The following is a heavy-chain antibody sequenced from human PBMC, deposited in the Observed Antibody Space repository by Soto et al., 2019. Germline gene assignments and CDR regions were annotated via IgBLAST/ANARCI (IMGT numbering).Heavy chain of an antibody. V-gene: IGHV3-23*01. CDR1: GFSFSNYW. J-gene: IGHJ4*02. D-gene: IGHD3-22*01. CDR2: ISGSGSTI. CDR3: AKVFYYYDSSGYYYFDY. Sequence: GGSLRLSCAASGFSFSNYWMHWVRQAPGKGPEWISSISGSGSTIYYADSVKGRFTISRDNSKNTLYLQMSSLRAEDTAVYYCAKVFYYYDSSGYYYFDYWGQGTLVTVSS.